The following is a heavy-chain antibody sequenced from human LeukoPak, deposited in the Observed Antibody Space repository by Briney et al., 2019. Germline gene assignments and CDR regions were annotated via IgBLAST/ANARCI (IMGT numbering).Heavy chain of an antibody. D-gene: IGHD1-26*01. V-gene: IGHV3-23*01. CDR1: GFTFSSYA. Sequence: GGSLRLSCAASGFTFSSYAMSWVRQAPGKGLEWVSAISGSGGSTYYADSVKGRFTISRGNAKNSLYLQMNTLRAEDTAVYYCARVGSSGSYNEDYWGQGTLVTVSS. CDR3: ARVGSSGSYNEDY. J-gene: IGHJ4*02. CDR2: ISGSGGST.